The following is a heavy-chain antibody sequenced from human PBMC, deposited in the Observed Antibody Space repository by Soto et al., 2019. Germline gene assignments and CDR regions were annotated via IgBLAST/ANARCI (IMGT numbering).Heavy chain of an antibody. CDR2: MNPNSGNT. Sequence: QVQLVQSGAEVKKPGASVKVSCKASGYTFTSYDINWVRQATGQGLEWMGWMNPNSGNTGYAQKFQGRVTMTRNTSIITAYMELSSLRSEDTAVYYCAREPRYGPHDAFDIWGQGTMVTVSS. CDR1: GYTFTSYD. J-gene: IGHJ3*02. CDR3: AREPRYGPHDAFDI. V-gene: IGHV1-8*01. D-gene: IGHD4-17*01.